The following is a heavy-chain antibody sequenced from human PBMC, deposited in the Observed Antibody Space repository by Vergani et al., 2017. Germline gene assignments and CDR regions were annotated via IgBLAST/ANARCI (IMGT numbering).Heavy chain of an antibody. Sequence: QVQLVQSGAEVRKPGASVKVSCKVSGYTLTELSMHWVRHAPGKGLEWMGGFDPEDGETIYAQNFQGRVTVTEDTSTDTAYMELSSLRSDDTAVYYCATPSAGALFTYFDYWGQGTLVSVSP. CDR2: FDPEDGET. CDR1: GYTLTELS. CDR3: ATPSAGALFTYFDY. J-gene: IGHJ4*02. D-gene: IGHD3-10*01. V-gene: IGHV1-24*01.